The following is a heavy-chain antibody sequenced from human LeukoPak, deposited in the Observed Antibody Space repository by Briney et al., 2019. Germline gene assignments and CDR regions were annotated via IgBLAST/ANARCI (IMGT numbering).Heavy chain of an antibody. CDR2: IYYSGST. J-gene: IGHJ2*01. Sequence: SETLSLTCTVSGGSISSYYWSWIWQPPGKGLEWIGYIYYSGSTNYNPSLKSRVTISVDTSKNQFSLKLSSVTAADTAVYYCAREAGAYCSSTSCYALVSNFDLWGRGTLVTVSS. V-gene: IGHV4-59*01. D-gene: IGHD2-2*01. CDR1: GGSISSYY. CDR3: AREAGAYCSSTSCYALVSNFDL.